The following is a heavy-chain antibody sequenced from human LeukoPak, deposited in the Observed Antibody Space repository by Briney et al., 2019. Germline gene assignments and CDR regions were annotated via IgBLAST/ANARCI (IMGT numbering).Heavy chain of an antibody. CDR1: GGSISSSSYY. V-gene: IGHV4-39*01. D-gene: IGHD3-3*01. J-gene: IGHJ4*02. CDR2: IYYSGST. CDR3: AASKAIFGVVLFDY. Sequence: SETLSLTCTVSGGSISSSSYYWGWIRQPPGKGLEWIGSIYYSGSTYYNPSLKSRVTISVDTSKNQFSLKLSSVTAADTAVYYCAASKAIFGVVLFDYWGQGTLVTVSS.